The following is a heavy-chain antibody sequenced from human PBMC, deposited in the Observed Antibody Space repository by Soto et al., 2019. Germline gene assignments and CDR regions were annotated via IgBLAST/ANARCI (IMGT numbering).Heavy chain of an antibody. V-gene: IGHV4-59*08. D-gene: IGHD3-16*02. CDR1: GGSISSYY. CDR2: IYYSGST. Sequence: SETLSLTCTVSGGSISSYYWSWIRQPPGKGLEWIGYIYYSGSTNYNPSLKSRVTISVDTSKNQFSLKLSSVTAADTAVYYCARHYKSTVSQLSRPPYYTDYPGPGT. CDR3: ARHYKSTVSQLSRPPYYTDY. J-gene: IGHJ4*02.